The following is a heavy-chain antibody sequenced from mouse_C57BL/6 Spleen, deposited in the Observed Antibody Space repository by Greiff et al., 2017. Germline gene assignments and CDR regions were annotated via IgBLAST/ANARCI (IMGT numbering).Heavy chain of an antibody. CDR3: ARPAQATILDY. CDR2: IHPNSGST. D-gene: IGHD3-2*02. Sequence: QVQLQQPGAELVKPGASVKLSCKASGYTFTSYWMHWVKQRPGQGLEWIGMIHPNSGSTNYNEKFKSKATLTVDKSSSTAYMQLSSLPSEDSAVYYCARPAQATILDYGGQGTTLTVSS. J-gene: IGHJ2*01. CDR1: GYTFTSYW. V-gene: IGHV1-64*01.